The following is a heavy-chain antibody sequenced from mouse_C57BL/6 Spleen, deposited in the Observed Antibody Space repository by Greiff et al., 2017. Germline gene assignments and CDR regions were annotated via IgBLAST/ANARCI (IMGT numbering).Heavy chain of an antibody. Sequence: VQLQQSGPELVKPGDSVKISCKASGYSFTGYFMNWVMQSHGKSLEWIGRINPYNGDTFYNQKFKGKATLAVDKSSSTAHMERRGLTSEDSAVYYGARHERSNWYFDVGGTGTTVTVSS. J-gene: IGHJ1*03. V-gene: IGHV1-20*01. D-gene: IGHD1-1*01. CDR1: GYSFTGYF. CDR2: INPYNGDT. CDR3: ARHERSNWYFDV.